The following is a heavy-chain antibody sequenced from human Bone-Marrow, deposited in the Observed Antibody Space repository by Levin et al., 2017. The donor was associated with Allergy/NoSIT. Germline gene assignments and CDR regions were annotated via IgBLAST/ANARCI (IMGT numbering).Heavy chain of an antibody. CDR2: IYPSDSDT. CDR1: GYSFTSYW. CDR3: ARLRDELGSFDT. Sequence: PGGSLRLSCKDSGYSFTSYWIGWVRQMPGKGLEWMGIIYPSDSDTRYSPSFQGQVTISADKSISTAYLQWSSLKASDTAMYYCARLRDELGSFDTWGQGTLVTVSS. J-gene: IGHJ4*02. D-gene: IGHD7-27*01. V-gene: IGHV5-51*01.